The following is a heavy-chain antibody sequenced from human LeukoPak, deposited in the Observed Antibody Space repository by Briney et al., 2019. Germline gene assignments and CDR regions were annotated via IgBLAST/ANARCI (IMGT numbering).Heavy chain of an antibody. CDR1: GFTFSDYY. Sequence: GGSLRLSCAASGFTFSDYYMSWIRQAPGKGLEWVSYISSRDGTIYYADSVRGRFTISRDNAKNSLYLQMNTLRAEDTAVYYCAKGGERGTFYFDYWGQGTLVTVSS. CDR2: ISSRDGTI. CDR3: AKGGERGTFYFDY. J-gene: IGHJ4*02. V-gene: IGHV3-11*04. D-gene: IGHD1-1*01.